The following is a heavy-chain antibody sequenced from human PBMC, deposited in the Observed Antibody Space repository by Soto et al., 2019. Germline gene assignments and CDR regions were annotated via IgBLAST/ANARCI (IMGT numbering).Heavy chain of an antibody. J-gene: IGHJ4*02. CDR3: AGGGIAAGDIWGSPTFDY. CDR1: GGSFSNYY. D-gene: IGHD6-25*01. V-gene: IGHV4-34*01. CDR2: INHSGST. Sequence: QVQLHQWGAGLLKPSETLSLTCAVYGGSFSNYYWSWIRQPPGKGLEWIGEINHSGSTNYNPSLKSCITISLDTPKTHLPLRVSSVTAADRAVYSCAGGGIAAGDIWGSPTFDYWGQGTLVTVSS.